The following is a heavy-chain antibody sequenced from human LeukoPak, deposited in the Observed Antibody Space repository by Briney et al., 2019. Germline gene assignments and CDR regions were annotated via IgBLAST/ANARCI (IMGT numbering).Heavy chain of an antibody. J-gene: IGHJ4*02. V-gene: IGHV3-23*01. Sequence: GGSLRLSCAASGFTFSSYAMSWVRQAPGKGLEWVPAISGSGGSTYYADSVKGRFTISRDNSKNTLYLQMNSLRAEDTAVYYCAKFNGDPGYYFDYWGQGTLVTVSS. CDR1: GFTFSSYA. CDR2: ISGSGGST. D-gene: IGHD4-17*01. CDR3: AKFNGDPGYYFDY.